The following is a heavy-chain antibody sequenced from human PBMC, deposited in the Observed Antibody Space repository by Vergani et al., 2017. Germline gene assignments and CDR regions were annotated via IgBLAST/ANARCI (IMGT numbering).Heavy chain of an antibody. CDR1: GFTFSNAW. D-gene: IGHD1-7*01. CDR2: ISGSGGST. Sequence: EVQLVESGGGLVKPGGSLRLSCAASGFTFSNAWMNWVRQAPGKGLEWVSAISGSGGSTYYADSVKGRFTISRDNSKNTLYLQMNSLRAEDTAVYYCAKEPLELRRTFDYWGQGTLVTVSS. J-gene: IGHJ4*02. CDR3: AKEPLELRRTFDY. V-gene: IGHV3-23*04.